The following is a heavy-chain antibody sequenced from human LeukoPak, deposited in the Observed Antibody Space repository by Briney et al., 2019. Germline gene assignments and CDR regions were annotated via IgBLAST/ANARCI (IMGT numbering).Heavy chain of an antibody. Sequence: SETLSLTCTVSGGSISSGVYYWSWVRQHPGKGLEWMGYIFYTGRVSYNPSLKSRITISVDSTRNHFSLEVSSVTAADTAVYYCARDHGAAAGRPYYWGQGTLVTVSS. J-gene: IGHJ4*02. D-gene: IGHD6-13*01. CDR3: ARDHGAAAGRPYY. CDR2: IFYTGRV. V-gene: IGHV4-31*03. CDR1: GGSISSGVYY.